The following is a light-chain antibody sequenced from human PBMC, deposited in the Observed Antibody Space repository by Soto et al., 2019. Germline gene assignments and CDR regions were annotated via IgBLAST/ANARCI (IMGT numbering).Light chain of an antibody. Sequence: QSVLTQPPSVSAAPGQTVTISCSGTRSNIGDNYVSWYQQLPGTAPKLLISDNERRPSGIPDRFSGSKSATTATLDITGLQTGDEAEYYCGTWDTSLSTYVFAAATKVTVL. CDR3: GTWDTSLSTYV. J-gene: IGLJ1*01. V-gene: IGLV1-51*01. CDR1: RSNIGDNY. CDR2: DNE.